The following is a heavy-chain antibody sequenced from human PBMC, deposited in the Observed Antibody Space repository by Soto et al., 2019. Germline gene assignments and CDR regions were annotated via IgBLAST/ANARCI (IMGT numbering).Heavy chain of an antibody. D-gene: IGHD3-9*01. CDR2: IQTDNDHA. Sequence: ASVKVSCKASGYTFLKYGINWVRQAPGQGLEWMGGIQTDNDHASFAQKFEGRVTMTTDTSTRTVYMELRDLSSDDTAVYYCAKYLGSGYRYDYWGQGTPVTVSS. V-gene: IGHV1-18*01. J-gene: IGHJ4*02. CDR1: GYTFLKYG. CDR3: AKYLGSGYRYDY.